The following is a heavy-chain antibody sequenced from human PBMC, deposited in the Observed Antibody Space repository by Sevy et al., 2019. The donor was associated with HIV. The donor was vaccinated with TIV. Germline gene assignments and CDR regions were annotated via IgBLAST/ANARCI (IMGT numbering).Heavy chain of an antibody. Sequence: GGSLRLSCAASGFTFRNYVMNWVRQPPGKGLEWVAVISDGGGTTYYADSVKGRFTISRDDSKSTLYLQMNSLRVEDTAVSFCAVGVSGAFAALDIWGQGTMVTVSS. D-gene: IGHD3-10*01. V-gene: IGHV3-23*01. CDR3: AVGVSGAFAALDI. CDR2: ISDGGGTT. CDR1: GFTFRNYV. J-gene: IGHJ3*02.